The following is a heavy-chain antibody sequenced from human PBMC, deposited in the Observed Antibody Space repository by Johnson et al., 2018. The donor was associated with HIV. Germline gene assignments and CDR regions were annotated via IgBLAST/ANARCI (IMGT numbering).Heavy chain of an antibody. Sequence: QEQLVESGGGVVQPGRSLRLSCAASGFTFSSYAMHWVRQAPGKGLEWVAVIWYDGRSKYYADSVKGRFTISRDNSKNTLYLQMNSLRAEDTAVYYCAKDQGTVPRRDDASDIWGQGTVVTVSS. J-gene: IGHJ3*02. CDR2: IWYDGRSK. CDR1: GFTFSSYA. CDR3: AKDQGTVPRRDDASDI. V-gene: IGHV3-33*06. D-gene: IGHD4-17*01.